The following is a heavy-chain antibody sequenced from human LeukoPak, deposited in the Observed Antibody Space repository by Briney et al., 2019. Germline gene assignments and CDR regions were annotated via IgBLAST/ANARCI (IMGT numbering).Heavy chain of an antibody. V-gene: IGHV3-9*01. CDR2: ISWNGGSI. J-gene: IGHJ2*01. CDR1: GFTFSSYS. Sequence: GGSLRLSCAASGFTFSSYSMNWVRQAPGKGLEWVSGISWNGGSIGYADSVKGRFTISRDNAKNSLYLQMNSLRAEDTALYYCAAFHTVTTEDWYFDLWGRGTLVTVSS. CDR3: AAFHTVTTEDWYFDL. D-gene: IGHD4-17*01.